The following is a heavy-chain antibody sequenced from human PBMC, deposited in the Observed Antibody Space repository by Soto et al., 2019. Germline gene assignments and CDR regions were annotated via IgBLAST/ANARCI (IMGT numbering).Heavy chain of an antibody. V-gene: IGHV3-53*01. D-gene: IGHD2-2*01. CDR1: GFTVSSNY. CDR2: IYSGGST. J-gene: IGHJ5*02. Sequence: GGSLRLSCAASGFTVSSNYMSWVRQAPGKGLEWVSVIYSGGSTYYADSVKGRFTISRDNSKNTLYLQMNSLRAEDTAVYYCAGGSCSSTSCYRVNWFDPWGQGTLVTVSS. CDR3: AGGSCSSTSCYRVNWFDP.